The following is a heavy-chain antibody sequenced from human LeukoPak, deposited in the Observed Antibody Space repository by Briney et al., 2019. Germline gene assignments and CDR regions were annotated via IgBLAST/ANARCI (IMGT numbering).Heavy chain of an antibody. D-gene: IGHD2-15*01. CDR1: GFTFRSYA. Sequence: PGGSLRLSCAASGFTFRSYAMSWVRQATGKGLEWVSVISGRGGNTYYADPVKGRFTIPRDNSKNTLYMQMNSLRAEDTAVYYCAKAPTPVVAATLFHHWGQGTLVTVS. CDR2: ISGRGGNT. J-gene: IGHJ1*01. V-gene: IGHV3-23*01. CDR3: AKAPTPVVAATLFHH.